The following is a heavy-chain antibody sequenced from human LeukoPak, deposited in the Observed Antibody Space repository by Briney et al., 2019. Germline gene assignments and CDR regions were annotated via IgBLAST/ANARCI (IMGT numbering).Heavy chain of an antibody. CDR1: GFTFSSYA. J-gene: IGHJ4*02. CDR2: ISYDGSNK. V-gene: IGHV3-30-3*01. CDR3: ARGCYSSSWSFGY. D-gene: IGHD6-13*01. Sequence: QPGGSLRLSCAASGFTFSSYAMHWVRQAPGKGLEWVAVISYDGSNKYYADSVKGRFTISRDNSKNTLYLQMNSLRAEDTAVYYCARGCYSSSWSFGYWGQGTLVTVSS.